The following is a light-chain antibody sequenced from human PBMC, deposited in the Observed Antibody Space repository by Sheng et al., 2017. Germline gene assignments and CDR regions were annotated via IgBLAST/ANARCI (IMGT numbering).Light chain of an antibody. CDR1: SSNIANNY. Sequence: QSVVTQPPSVSAAPGQKVTISCSGSSSNIANNYVSWYQHLPGTAPKSSFMPITSDPQGFPDRFSGSKSGTSATLGITGLQTGDEADYYCGTWDDSLSAGVFGGGTKLTVL. J-gene: IGLJ3*02. CDR3: GTWDDSLSAGV. V-gene: IGLV1-51*01. CDR2: PIT.